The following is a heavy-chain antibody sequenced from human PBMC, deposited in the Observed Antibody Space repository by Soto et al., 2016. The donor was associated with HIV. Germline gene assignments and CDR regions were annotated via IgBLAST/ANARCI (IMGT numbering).Heavy chain of an antibody. Sequence: EVQLVESGGGLVQPGGSLRLSCAASEFTVTSNYMTWVRQAPGKGLEWVSLIYSGGRTYYADSVKGRFVISRDSSKNTLYLQMNRLRAEDTAIYYCARDAGYSSGWGFXYWGQGTLVSVSS. J-gene: IGHJ4*02. CDR3: ARDAGYSSGWGFXY. CDR1: EFTVTSNY. CDR2: IYSGGRT. D-gene: IGHD6-19*01. V-gene: IGHV3-66*01.